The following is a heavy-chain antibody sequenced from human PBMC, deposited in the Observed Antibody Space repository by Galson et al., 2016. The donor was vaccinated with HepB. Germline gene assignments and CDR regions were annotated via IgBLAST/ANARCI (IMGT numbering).Heavy chain of an antibody. D-gene: IGHD2-21*02. J-gene: IGHJ4*02. CDR3: ARDAEVHCDGGCSNDY. CDR1: GFTFSRFW. V-gene: IGHV3-7*01. CDR2: VNQDGREI. Sequence: SLRLSCAASGFTFSRFWMTWVRQAPGQRLEWVANVNQDGREIYYVDSVKGRFTISRHNAKNSLYLHMNSLRAEDTAVYYCARDAEVHCDGGCSNDYWGQGTLVSVSS.